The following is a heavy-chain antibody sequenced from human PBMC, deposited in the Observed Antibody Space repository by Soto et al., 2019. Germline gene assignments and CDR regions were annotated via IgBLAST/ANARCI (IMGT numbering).Heavy chain of an antibody. CDR3: MLGSGWKDFDY. CDR1: GGSISSGGYS. J-gene: IGHJ4*02. D-gene: IGHD3-22*01. Sequence: PSETLSLTCAVSGGSISSGGYSWSWIRQLPGKALEWIGYIYYSGSTYYNPSLKSRVTISVDTSKNQFSLKLSFVTAADTAVYYCMLGSGWKDFDYWGQGTLVTVSS. V-gene: IGHV4-30-2*03. CDR2: IYYSGST.